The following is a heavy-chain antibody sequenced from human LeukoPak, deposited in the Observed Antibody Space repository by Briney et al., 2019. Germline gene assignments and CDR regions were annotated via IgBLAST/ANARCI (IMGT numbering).Heavy chain of an antibody. CDR1: GFTFSSYW. D-gene: IGHD2-2*01. CDR2: IKQDGSET. CDR3: ARTIVVGIYYFDY. J-gene: IGHJ4*02. V-gene: IGHV3-7*01. Sequence: PGGSLRLSCAASGFTFSSYWMSWVRQAPGKGLEWVANIKQDGSETYYVDSLKGRFTISRDNAENSLYLQMDSLRAEDTAVYYCARTIVVGIYYFDYWGQGTLVTVSS.